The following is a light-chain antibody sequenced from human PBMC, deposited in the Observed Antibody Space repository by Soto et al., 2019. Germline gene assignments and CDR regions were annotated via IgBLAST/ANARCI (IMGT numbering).Light chain of an antibody. V-gene: IGLV2-14*01. CDR2: EVS. Sequence: QSALTQPASVSGSPGQSITISCTGTSSDIGVYKYVSWYQQHPGKAPNLMIYEVSNRPSGVSNRFSGSKSGNTASLTISGLQAEDVADYYCSSYTSSSTVVFGGGTKVTVL. CDR3: SSYTSSSTVV. CDR1: SSDIGVYKY. J-gene: IGLJ2*01.